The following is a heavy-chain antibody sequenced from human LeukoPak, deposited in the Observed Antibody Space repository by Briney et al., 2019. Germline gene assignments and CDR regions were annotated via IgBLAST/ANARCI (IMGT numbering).Heavy chain of an antibody. V-gene: IGHV1-69*02. CDR3: ATGRGIAAAGTTTLFDY. CDR1: GGTFSSYT. D-gene: IGHD6-13*01. J-gene: IGHJ4*02. CDR2: IIPILGIA. Sequence: ASVKVSCKASGGTFSSYTISWVRQAPGQGLEWMGRIIPILGIANYAQKFQGRVTITADKSTSTAYMELSSLRPEDTAVYYCATGRGIAAAGTTTLFDYWGQGTLVTASS.